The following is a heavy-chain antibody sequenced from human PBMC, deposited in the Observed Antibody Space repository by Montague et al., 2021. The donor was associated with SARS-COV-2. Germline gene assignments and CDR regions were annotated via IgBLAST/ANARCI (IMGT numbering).Heavy chain of an antibody. CDR2: IYYTGST. Sequence: SETLSLTCSVSGGSVTSRPYYWGWLRPPPGKGLEWLVSIYYTGSTYYTLSLKIRVTISIDTYKIHFPLRLTSVTAADTAVYSGARHGPARWFGEGYFDLWGRGTLVTVSS. CDR1: GGSVTSRPYY. CDR3: ARHGPARWFGEGYFDL. D-gene: IGHD3-10*01. J-gene: IGHJ2*01. V-gene: IGHV4-39*01.